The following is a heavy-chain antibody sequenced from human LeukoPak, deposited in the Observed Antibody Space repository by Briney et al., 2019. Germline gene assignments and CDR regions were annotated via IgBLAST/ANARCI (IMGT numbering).Heavy chain of an antibody. Sequence: SETLSLTCTVSGGSISSYYWSWIRQPAGKGLEWIGRIYTSGSTNYNPSLKSRVTVSVDTSKNQFSLKLSSVTAADTAVYYCASLSRRNYYYYYSIDVWGQGTTVTVSS. V-gene: IGHV4-4*07. CDR1: GGSISSYY. CDR2: IYTSGST. J-gene: IGHJ6*02. CDR3: ASLSRRNYYYYYSIDV. D-gene: IGHD2-2*01.